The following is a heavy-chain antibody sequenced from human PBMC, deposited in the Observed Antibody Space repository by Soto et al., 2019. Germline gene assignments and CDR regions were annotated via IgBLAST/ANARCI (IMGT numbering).Heavy chain of an antibody. V-gene: IGHV1-46*01. CDR1: GYTFTSYY. J-gene: IGHJ3*02. CDR2: INPSGGST. Sequence: GASVKVSCKASGYTFTSYYMHWVRQAPGQGLEWMGIINPSGGSTSYAQKFQGRVTMTRDTSTSTVYMELSSLRSEDTAVYYCARMPYINTYYYDSSGHSDGAFDIWGQGTMVTVSS. CDR3: ARMPYINTYYYDSSGHSDGAFDI. D-gene: IGHD3-22*01.